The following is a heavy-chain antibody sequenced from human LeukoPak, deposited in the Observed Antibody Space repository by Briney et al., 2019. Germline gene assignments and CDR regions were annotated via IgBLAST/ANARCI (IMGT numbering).Heavy chain of an antibody. J-gene: IGHJ4*02. V-gene: IGHV3-23*01. CDR1: GSTFTTYV. CDR3: TNYRTTVFGSPFES. CDR2: ISGSGSNI. Sequence: GGSLRLSCAASGSTFTTYVMGWVRQAPGKGLEWVSTISGSGSNIYSADSVKGRFTISRDNSKNTVSLQMNSLSAGDTAVYYCTNYRTTVFGSPFESWGRGTLVTVSS. D-gene: IGHD1-14*01.